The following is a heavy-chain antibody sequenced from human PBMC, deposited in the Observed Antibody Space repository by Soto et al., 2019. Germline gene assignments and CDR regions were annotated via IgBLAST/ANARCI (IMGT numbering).Heavy chain of an antibody. Sequence: SETLSLTCAVYGGSFSGYYWSWIRQPPGKGLEWIGEINHSGSTNYNPSLKSRVTISVDTSKNQFSLKLSSVTAADTAVYYCARGPSANNLQTIVALGKVRYYYYMDVWGKGTTVTVSS. CDR1: GGSFSGYY. J-gene: IGHJ6*03. D-gene: IGHD2-15*01. V-gene: IGHV4-34*01. CDR2: INHSGST. CDR3: ARGPSANNLQTIVALGKVRYYYYMDV.